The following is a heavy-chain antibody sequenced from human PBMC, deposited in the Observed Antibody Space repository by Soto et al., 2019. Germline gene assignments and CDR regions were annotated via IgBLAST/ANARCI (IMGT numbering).Heavy chain of an antibody. CDR3: ARGRVEDSSGWATYCDY. CDR2: INTNGVNT. V-gene: IGHV3-64*01. D-gene: IGHD6-19*01. Sequence: EVQLVESGGGLVQPGGSLRLSCAASGFTFSGYSMFWVRQAPGKGLEYVSAINTNGVNTFYAKSVKGRFTISRDNSKNTMYIQMGSMRAEDMAVYYCARGRVEDSSGWATYCDYWGQGTLVTVSS. CDR1: GFTFSGYS. J-gene: IGHJ4*02.